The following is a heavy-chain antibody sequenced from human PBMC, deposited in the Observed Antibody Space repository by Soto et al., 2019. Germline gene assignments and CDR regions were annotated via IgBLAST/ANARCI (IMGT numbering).Heavy chain of an antibody. CDR2: IYHSGST. Sequence: LSLTCAVSGGSISSGGYSWSWIRQPPGKGLEWIGYIYHSGSTYYNPSLKSRVTISVDTSKNQFSLKLSSVTAADTAVYYCARDYYKYYDSSGYYRSPAYWGQGTLVTVSS. V-gene: IGHV4-30-2*01. D-gene: IGHD3-22*01. CDR1: GGSISSGGYS. J-gene: IGHJ4*02. CDR3: ARDYYKYYDSSGYYRSPAY.